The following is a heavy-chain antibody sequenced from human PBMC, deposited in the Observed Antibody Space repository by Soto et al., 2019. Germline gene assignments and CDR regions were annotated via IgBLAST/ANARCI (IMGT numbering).Heavy chain of an antibody. CDR2: ISAYNGNT. J-gene: IGHJ3*02. CDR1: GYTFTSYG. V-gene: IGHV1-18*01. D-gene: IGHD6-19*01. CDR3: ARASRGGWYAFDI. Sequence: QIHLVQSGAEVKKPGASVKVSCKASGYTFTSYGISWVRQAPGQGLEWMGWISAYNGNTKYAQKSPGRVIMTTDTSTGTAYVEMTSLRSDDTAVYYCARASRGGWYAFDIWGQGTMVTVSS.